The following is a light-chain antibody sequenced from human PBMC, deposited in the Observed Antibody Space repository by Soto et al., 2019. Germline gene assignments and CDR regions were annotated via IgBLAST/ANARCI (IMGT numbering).Light chain of an antibody. V-gene: IGKV3-11*01. CDR2: GAS. J-gene: IGKJ1*01. Sequence: DIALTDFPATLSWSPCERATLSYSASQSVYSFLAWYQQRRGPAPGLLIYGASSRATGIPARFSGSGSGNDFPLTISSLAPEDFAVYYCHRYVSSWTFGQGTKVDIK. CDR1: QSVYSF. CDR3: HRYVSSWT.